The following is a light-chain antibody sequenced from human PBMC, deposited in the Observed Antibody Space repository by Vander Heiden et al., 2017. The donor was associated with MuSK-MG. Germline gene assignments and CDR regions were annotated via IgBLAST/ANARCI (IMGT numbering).Light chain of an antibody. J-gene: IGKJ4*01. V-gene: IGKV3-11*01. CDR1: QYINTF. CDR3: QQRAKWPPT. Sequence: VLTQSPSTLSLSLGERGILSCRANQYINTFLAWYQQKPGQAPRLLISDASTRATDAPARFTAGGSGTDFTLTITRPEADDSATYFCQQRAKWPPTFGGGTRVEI. CDR2: DAS.